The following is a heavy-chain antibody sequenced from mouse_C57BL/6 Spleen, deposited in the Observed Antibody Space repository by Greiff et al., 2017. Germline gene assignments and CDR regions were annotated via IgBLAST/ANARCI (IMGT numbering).Heavy chain of an antibody. D-gene: IGHD6-1*02. CDR3: AREDNYEYYAMDY. J-gene: IGHJ4*01. CDR1: GYSITSGYY. CDR2: ISYDGSN. Sequence: EVKLMESGPGLVKPSQSLSLTCSVTGYSITSGYYWNWIRQFPGNKLEWMGYISYDGSNNYNPSLKNRISITRDTSKNQFFLKLNSVTTEDTATYYCAREDNYEYYAMDYWGQGTSVTVSS. V-gene: IGHV3-6*01.